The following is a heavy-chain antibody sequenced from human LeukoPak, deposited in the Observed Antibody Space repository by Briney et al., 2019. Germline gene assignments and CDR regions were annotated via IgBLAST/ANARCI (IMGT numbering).Heavy chain of an antibody. Sequence: GGSLRLSCVTSGFTFSRYWLEWVRQAPGKGLEWVAKINQDGSLKNYVDSVKGRFTISRDNAKNSLYLQMSSLRAEDTAVYYCTKYPDNSGYSDYWGQGTLLTVSS. V-gene: IGHV3-7*01. CDR3: TKYPDNSGYSDY. CDR2: INQDGSLK. D-gene: IGHD3-22*01. J-gene: IGHJ4*02. CDR1: GFTFSRYW.